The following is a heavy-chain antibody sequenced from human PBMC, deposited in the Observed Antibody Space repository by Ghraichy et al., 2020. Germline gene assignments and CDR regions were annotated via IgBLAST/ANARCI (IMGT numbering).Heavy chain of an antibody. CDR1: GGSFSGYY. V-gene: IGHV4-34*01. CDR3: ARGRGSSWYYWFDP. Sequence: SETLSLTCAVYGGSFSGYYWSWIRQPPGKGLEWIGEINHSGSTNYNPSLKSRVTISVDTSKNQFSLKLSSVTAADTTVYYCARGRGSSWYYWFDPWGQGTLVTVSS. J-gene: IGHJ5*02. D-gene: IGHD6-13*01. CDR2: INHSGST.